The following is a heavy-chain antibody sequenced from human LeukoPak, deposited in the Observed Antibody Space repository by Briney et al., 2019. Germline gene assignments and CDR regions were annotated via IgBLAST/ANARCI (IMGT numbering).Heavy chain of an antibody. CDR2: IWYDGSNK. D-gene: IGHD3-10*01. CDR3: ARDQDRGGGRITIIY. CDR1: GFIFSSYG. V-gene: IGHV3-33*01. Sequence: GGSLRLSCAASGFIFSSYGMHWVRQAPGKGLEWVAVIWYDGSNKYYADSVKGRFTISRDNSKNTLYLQMNSLRAEDTAVYYCARDQDRGGGRITIIYWGQGTLVTVSS. J-gene: IGHJ4*02.